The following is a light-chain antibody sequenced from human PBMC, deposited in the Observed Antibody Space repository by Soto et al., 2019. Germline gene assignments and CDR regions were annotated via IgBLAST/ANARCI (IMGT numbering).Light chain of an antibody. V-gene: IGLV1-44*01. CDR2: NNY. CDR3: AAWDDSLNGYV. CDR1: SSNIGSNT. J-gene: IGLJ1*01. Sequence: VLTQPPSASGTPGQRVTISCSGSSSNIGSNTVNWYHQLPGTAPKLLIYNNYQRSSGVPDRFSGSKSGTSASLAISGLQSEDEADYYCAAWDDSLNGYVFGTGTKLTVL.